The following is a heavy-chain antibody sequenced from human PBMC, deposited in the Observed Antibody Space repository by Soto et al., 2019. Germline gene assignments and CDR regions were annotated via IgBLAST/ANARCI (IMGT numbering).Heavy chain of an antibody. J-gene: IGHJ6*02. V-gene: IGHV1-18*01. Sequence: QLVQSGGEVKEPGASVQVSCKASGYTFNNYGITWVRQAPGQGLEWLGWISVYNGNKNYAKKVQGRVSMTAATSTSTAHRELRSLQSDDTAVYFCARVAITLIRGLKVDFYSMDVWGQGTTVTVSS. D-gene: IGHD3-10*01. CDR1: GYTFNNYG. CDR3: ARVAITLIRGLKVDFYSMDV. CDR2: ISVYNGNK.